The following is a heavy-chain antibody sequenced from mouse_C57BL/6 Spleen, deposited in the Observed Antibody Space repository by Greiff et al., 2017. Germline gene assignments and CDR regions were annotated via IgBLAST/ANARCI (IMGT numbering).Heavy chain of an antibody. CDR1: GYSFTDYN. D-gene: IGHD1-1*01. V-gene: IGHV1-39*01. CDR2: INPNYGTT. CDR3: ARSAFITTVVETAY. Sequence: EVQLQQSGPELVKPGASVKISCKASGYSFTDYNLNWVKQSNGKSLEWIGVINPNYGTTSYNQKFKGKATLTVDQSSSTAYMQLNSLTSEDSAVYYCARSAFITTVVETAYWGQGTLVTVSA. J-gene: IGHJ3*01.